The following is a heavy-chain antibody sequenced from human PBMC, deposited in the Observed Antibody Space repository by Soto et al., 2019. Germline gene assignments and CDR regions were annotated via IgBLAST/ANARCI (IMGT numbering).Heavy chain of an antibody. J-gene: IGHJ4*02. Sequence: GGSLRLSCAASGFTFSTYGIHWVRQTPGKGLEWVAVIWYDGSKKYYADSVKGRFTISRDNSKNTLYLQMNSLRAEDTAVYYSARAQDFWSGYVFDYWGQGTLVTVSS. CDR3: ARAQDFWSGYVFDY. CDR2: IWYDGSKK. V-gene: IGHV3-33*01. D-gene: IGHD3-3*01. CDR1: GFTFSTYG.